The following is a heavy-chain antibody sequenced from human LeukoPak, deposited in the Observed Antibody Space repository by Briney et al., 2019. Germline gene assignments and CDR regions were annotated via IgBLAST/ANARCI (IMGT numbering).Heavy chain of an antibody. V-gene: IGHV4-59*01. CDR3: ARVYRDDFWSGYSTHFDY. D-gene: IGHD3-3*01. CDR1: GGSISNYY. J-gene: IGHJ4*02. Sequence: PSETLSLTCTVSGGSISNYYWSWIRQPPGKGLEWIGYINYSVSANYNPSLKSRVTMSVDTSRNQFSLKLTSVTAADTAVYYCARVYRDDFWSGYSTHFDYWGQGTLVTVSS. CDR2: INYSVSA.